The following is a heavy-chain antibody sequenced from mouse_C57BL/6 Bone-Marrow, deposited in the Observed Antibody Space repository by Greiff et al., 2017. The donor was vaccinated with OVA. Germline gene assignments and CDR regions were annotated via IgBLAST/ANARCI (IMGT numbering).Heavy chain of an antibody. CDR3: ARGLYYGSSHWYFDV. J-gene: IGHJ1*03. V-gene: IGHV1-55*01. CDR2: IYPGSGST. Sequence: QVQLKQPGAELVKPGASVKMSCKASGYTFTSYWITWVKQRPGQGLEWIGDIYPGSGSTNYNEKFKSKATLTVDTSSSTAYMQLSSLTSEDSAVYYCARGLYYGSSHWYFDVWGTGTTVTVSS. D-gene: IGHD1-1*01. CDR1: GYTFTSYW.